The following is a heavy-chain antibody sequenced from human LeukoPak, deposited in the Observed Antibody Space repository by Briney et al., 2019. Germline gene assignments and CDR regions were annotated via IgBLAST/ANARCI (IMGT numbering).Heavy chain of an antibody. V-gene: IGHV3-7*01. J-gene: IGHJ4*02. CDR3: ARHGAYSFDS. CDR2: INQDGSDQ. Sequence: GGSLRLPCAASGFAFSSYWMGWVRQAPGKGLEWVANINQDGSDQYYVDSGKGRFTISRDNAKISLFLQMNSLRAEDTAVYYCARHGAYSFDSWGQGTLVTVSS. D-gene: IGHD4-17*01. CDR1: GFAFSSYW.